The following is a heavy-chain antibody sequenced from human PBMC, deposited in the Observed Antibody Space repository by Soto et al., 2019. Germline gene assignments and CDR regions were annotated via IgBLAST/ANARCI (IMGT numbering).Heavy chain of an antibody. Sequence: GGSLRLSCAASGFTFSTYAMSWVRQAPGKGLEWVSAISSSGGSTYYADSVKGRFIVSRDNSKSTLFLQMNSLRADDTAIYYCAKVRSGWLGRGFDYWGQGTLVTVS. D-gene: IGHD6-19*01. J-gene: IGHJ4*02. CDR3: AKVRSGWLGRGFDY. CDR1: GFTFSTYA. CDR2: ISSSGGST. V-gene: IGHV3-23*01.